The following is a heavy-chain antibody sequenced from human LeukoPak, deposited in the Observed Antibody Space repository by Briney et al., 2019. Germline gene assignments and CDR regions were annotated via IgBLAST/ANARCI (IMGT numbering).Heavy chain of an antibody. Sequence: PSETLSLTCIVSGGSISSGGYYWSWIRQHPGKGLEWIGYIYYSGSTYYNPSLKSRVTISVDTSKNQFSLKLSSVTAADTAVYYCARLRTSYDSSGYELDYWGQGTLVTVSS. CDR2: IYYSGST. CDR1: GGSISSGGYY. CDR3: ARLRTSYDSSGYELDY. V-gene: IGHV4-31*03. D-gene: IGHD3-22*01. J-gene: IGHJ4*02.